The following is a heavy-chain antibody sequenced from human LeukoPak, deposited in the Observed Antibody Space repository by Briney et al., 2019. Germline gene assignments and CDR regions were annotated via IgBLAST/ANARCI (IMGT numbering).Heavy chain of an antibody. CDR3: ARDRVRGVNNDAFDI. D-gene: IGHD3-10*01. J-gene: IGHJ3*02. CDR1: GFTFSYYA. Sequence: GGSLRLSCAASGFTFSYYAMHWVRQAPGKGLESVAVISYDGSNKYCEDSVKGRFTISRDNSKNTLYLQMNSLRAEDTAVYYCARDRVRGVNNDAFDIWGQGTMVTVSS. CDR2: ISYDGSNK. V-gene: IGHV3-30-3*01.